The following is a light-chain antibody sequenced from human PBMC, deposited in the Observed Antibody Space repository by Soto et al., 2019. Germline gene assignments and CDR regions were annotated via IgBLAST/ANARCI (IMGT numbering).Light chain of an antibody. CDR3: QHYIILPLT. V-gene: IGKV3-15*01. CDR1: QSVTSN. J-gene: IGKJ4*01. Sequence: EIVMTQSPATLSVPPGESATLSCRASQSVTSNLAWYQQKPGQAPRLLIYGASTRATGIPARFSGCGSGAEFALTINNLKYEVVPVYYCQHYIILPLTFGGGTEVEIK. CDR2: GAS.